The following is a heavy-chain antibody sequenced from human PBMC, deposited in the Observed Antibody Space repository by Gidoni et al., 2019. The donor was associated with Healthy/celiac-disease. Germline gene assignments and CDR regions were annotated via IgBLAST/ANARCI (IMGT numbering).Heavy chain of an antibody. D-gene: IGHD3-10*01. V-gene: IGHV4-31*03. Sequence: QVQLQESGPGLVTPSQTLSLTCTLPGCPISSGGSHLSWIRQHPGKGLEWIGYTYYSGSTYYNPSLKSRVTISVDTSKNQFSLKLSSVTAADTAVYYCARYYYGSGSYYNYYYYYGMDVWGQGTTVTVSS. CDR1: GCPISSGGSH. CDR3: ARYYYGSGSYYNYYYYYGMDV. CDR2: TYYSGST. J-gene: IGHJ6*02.